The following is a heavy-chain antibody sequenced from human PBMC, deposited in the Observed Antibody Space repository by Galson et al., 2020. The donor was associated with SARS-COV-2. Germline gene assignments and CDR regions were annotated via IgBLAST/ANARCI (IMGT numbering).Heavy chain of an antibody. V-gene: IGHV3-9*01. D-gene: IGHD3-22*01. CDR2: ISWNSGSI. J-gene: IGHJ4*02. Sequence: GGSLRLSCAASGFTFDDYAMHWVRQAPGKGLEWVSGISWNSGSIGYADSVKGRFTISRDNAKNSLYLQMNSLRAEDTALYYCASLPYYYDSSGYADYWGQGTLVTVSS. CDR3: ASLPYYYDSSGYADY. CDR1: GFTFDDYA.